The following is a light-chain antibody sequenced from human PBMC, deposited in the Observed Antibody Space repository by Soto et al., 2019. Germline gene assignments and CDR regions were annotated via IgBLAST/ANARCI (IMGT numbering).Light chain of an antibody. J-gene: IGKJ1*01. V-gene: IGKV3-20*01. CDR1: QTVTRSY. CDR2: GAS. CDR3: QQYGSSPPVT. Sequence: DIVLTQSPGSLSFSPGERATLSWRASQTVTRSYLAWYQQKPGQAPRLLIYGASTRATGIPARFSGSGSGTDFTLTISRLEPEDFAVYYCQQYGSSPPVTFGQGTKVDIK.